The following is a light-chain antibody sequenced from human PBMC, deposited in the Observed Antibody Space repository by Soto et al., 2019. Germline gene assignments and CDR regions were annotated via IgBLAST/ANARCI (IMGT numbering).Light chain of an antibody. Sequence: QSVLTQPASVSGSPGQSITISCTGTSSDIGNYDFVSWYQQVPGTAPKAMIYEVSSRPSGVSNRFSGSKSGNTASLTISGRQAEDEDYYYCSSYTASTSFILFGGGTKLTVL. CDR2: EVS. CDR1: SSDIGNYDF. J-gene: IGLJ2*01. CDR3: SSYTASTSFIL. V-gene: IGLV2-14*01.